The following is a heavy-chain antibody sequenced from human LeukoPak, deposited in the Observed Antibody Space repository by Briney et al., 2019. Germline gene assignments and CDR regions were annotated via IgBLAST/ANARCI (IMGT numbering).Heavy chain of an antibody. CDR1: GYTFTSYG. D-gene: IGHD6-13*01. CDR3: AREYGSSWYGYIY. V-gene: IGHV1-18*01. Sequence: ASVKLSCKASGYTFTSYGITWVRQAPGQGLEWMGWISAYNGNTNYAQKLQGRVTMTTDTSTSTVYMELRSLRSDDTAVYYCAREYGSSWYGYIYWGQGTLVTVSS. CDR2: ISAYNGNT. J-gene: IGHJ4*02.